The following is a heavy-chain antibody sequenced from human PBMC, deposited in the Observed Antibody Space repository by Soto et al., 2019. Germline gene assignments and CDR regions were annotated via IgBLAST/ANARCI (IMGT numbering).Heavy chain of an antibody. Sequence: ASVKVSCKASGYTFTSYDINWVRQATGQGLEWMGWMNPNSGNTGYAQKFQGRVTMTRDESMSTAYMELSSLRSEDTAVYYCARVSTYDFWSGYYPPLAYYGLDVCGQGTTVTVSS. CDR1: GYTFTSYD. CDR3: ARVSTYDFWSGYYPPLAYYGLDV. CDR2: MNPNSGNT. D-gene: IGHD3-3*01. J-gene: IGHJ6*02. V-gene: IGHV1-8*01.